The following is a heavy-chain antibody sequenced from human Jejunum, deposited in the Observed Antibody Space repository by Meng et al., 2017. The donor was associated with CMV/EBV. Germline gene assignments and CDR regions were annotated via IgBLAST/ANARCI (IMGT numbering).Heavy chain of an antibody. Sequence: QLQLQESGPGLVKPPGALSLTCTALGGSIGSRSYYWGWIRQPPGKGLEWIGSIYYSGSTYYNPSLKSRVTISVDTSKNQFSLKLSSVTAADTAVYYCASPLGILGIVDLWGRGTLVTVSS. CDR3: ASPLGILGIVDL. D-gene: IGHD7-27*01. CDR1: GGSIGSRSYY. J-gene: IGHJ2*01. CDR2: IYYSGST. V-gene: IGHV4-39*01.